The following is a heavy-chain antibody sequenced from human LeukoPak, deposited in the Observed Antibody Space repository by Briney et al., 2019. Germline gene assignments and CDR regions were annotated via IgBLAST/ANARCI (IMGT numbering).Heavy chain of an antibody. CDR3: ARSGDASSAMLDY. CDR1: GGSISSGDYY. Sequence: PSETLSLTCTVSGGSISSGDYYWSWIRQPPGKGLEWIGYIYYSGSTYYNPSLKSRVTISVDTSKNQLSLKLSSVTAADTAVYYCARSGDASSAMLDYWGQGTLVTVSS. CDR2: IYYSGST. J-gene: IGHJ4*02. V-gene: IGHV4-30-4*01. D-gene: IGHD2-2*01.